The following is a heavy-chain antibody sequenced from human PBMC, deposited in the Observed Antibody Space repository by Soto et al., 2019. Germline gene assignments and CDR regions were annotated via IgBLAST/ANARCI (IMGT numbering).Heavy chain of an antibody. D-gene: IGHD3-10*01. CDR1: GFTFSSYS. CDR3: VRDAGSLGY. CDR2: ITSGSSTI. V-gene: IGHV3-48*01. J-gene: IGHJ4*02. Sequence: EVQLVESGGGLVQPGGSLRLSCVVSGFTFSSYSMDWVRQAPGKGLEWVSYITSGSSTIHYADSVKGRFTISRDNAKNSVFLQMNSLIVEDTAVYYCVRDAGSLGYWGQGTLVTVSS.